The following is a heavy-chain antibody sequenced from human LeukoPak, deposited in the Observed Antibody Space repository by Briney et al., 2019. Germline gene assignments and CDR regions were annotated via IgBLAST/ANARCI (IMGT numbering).Heavy chain of an antibody. Sequence: GGSLTLSCSASGFTLTTYAMHWVRPAPGKGLDYVSGINSNGGTTYYADSVKGRFTISRDNSKNTLYVQMSSLRVEDTAVYYCVKDYYDLLTGYCDPWGQGTRVTVSS. CDR1: GFTLTTYA. CDR2: INSNGGTT. J-gene: IGHJ5*02. D-gene: IGHD3-9*01. CDR3: VKDYYDLLTGYCDP. V-gene: IGHV3-64*05.